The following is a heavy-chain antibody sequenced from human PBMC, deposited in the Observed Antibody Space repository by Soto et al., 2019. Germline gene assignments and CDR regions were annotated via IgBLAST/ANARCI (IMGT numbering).Heavy chain of an antibody. D-gene: IGHD3-10*01. J-gene: IGHJ2*01. Sequence: PSETLSLTCSVSGRSMSSNYWSWIRQSPDKGLEWLGYVFYGGTDYNPSLGGRVSMSVETSKSQFSLKLTSVTAADTAVYYCASSRGSFIFELWRRGTLFTFSS. V-gene: IGHV4-59*01. CDR2: VFYGGT. CDR1: GRSMSSNY. CDR3: ASSRGSFIFEL.